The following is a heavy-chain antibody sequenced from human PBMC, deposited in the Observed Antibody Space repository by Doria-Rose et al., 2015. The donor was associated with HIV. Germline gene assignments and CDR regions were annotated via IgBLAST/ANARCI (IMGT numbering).Heavy chain of an antibody. Sequence: QVQLQESGPGLVKPSETLSLTCSVSGGSISHYYWSWIRQPPGKGLEYIGDIFYTESTNYSPSLKSRVSISIDTSKNKFSLRPSSVTAADTAVYYCARVLSGTYDYWGQGTLVTVSS. CDR3: ARVLSGTYDY. CDR2: IFYTEST. J-gene: IGHJ4*02. D-gene: IGHD1-26*01. CDR1: GGSISHYY. V-gene: IGHV4-59*01.